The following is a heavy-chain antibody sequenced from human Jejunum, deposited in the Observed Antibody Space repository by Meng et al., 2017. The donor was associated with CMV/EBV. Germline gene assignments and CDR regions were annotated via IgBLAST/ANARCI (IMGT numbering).Heavy chain of an antibody. Sequence: GFTFSNYGMDWVRQAPGKGLEWVAFIRFDGSYKYYADSVKGRFTISRDNSKNTLYLQMNSLRAEDTAVYYCAKGGSGSYPTYGMDVWGQGTTVTVSS. V-gene: IGHV3-30*02. CDR2: IRFDGSYK. D-gene: IGHD1-26*01. CDR3: AKGGSGSYPTYGMDV. J-gene: IGHJ6*02. CDR1: GFTFSNYG.